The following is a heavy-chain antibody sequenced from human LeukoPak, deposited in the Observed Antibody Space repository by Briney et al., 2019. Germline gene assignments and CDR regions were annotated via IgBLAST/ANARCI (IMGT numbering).Heavy chain of an antibody. CDR2: MNPNSGYT. Sequence: GASVKVSCKASGYSFTSYDINWVRQATGQGLEWLGWMNPNSGYTGYAQKFQGRVTMTRDTSISTAYMELSSLRSEDTAVYYCARVVGAIDYWGQGTPVTVSS. J-gene: IGHJ4*02. CDR1: GYSFTSYD. V-gene: IGHV1-8*01. D-gene: IGHD1-26*01. CDR3: ARVVGAIDY.